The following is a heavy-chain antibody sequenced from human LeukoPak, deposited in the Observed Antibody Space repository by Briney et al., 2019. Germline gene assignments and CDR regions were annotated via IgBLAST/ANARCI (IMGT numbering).Heavy chain of an antibody. J-gene: IGHJ4*02. CDR1: GGSISNYY. CDR2: IYHTGDT. V-gene: IGHV4-59*08. Sequence: SSETLSLTCTVSGGSISNYYWSWIRQPPGKGLEWIGYIYHTGDTNHNPSLKSRVTISLDTSKNQVSLNLKSVTAADTAVYHCARHPFATPFDYWGRGILVSVSS. D-gene: IGHD2-15*01. CDR3: ARHPFATPFDY.